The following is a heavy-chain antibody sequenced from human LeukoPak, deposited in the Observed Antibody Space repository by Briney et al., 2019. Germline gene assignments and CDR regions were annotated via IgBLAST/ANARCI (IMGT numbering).Heavy chain of an antibody. CDR1: GYTFSSHG. D-gene: IGHD3-16*01. CDR2: INGAADNT. V-gene: IGHV3-23*01. J-gene: IGHJ4*02. CDR3: AKVSVCYGCYLDY. Sequence: GGSLRLSCAASGYTFSSHGLTWVRQAPGKGLEWVSTINGAADNTYYAETVKGRFTISRDNSKNTLYLQMHSLRAEDTAIYYCAKVSVCYGCYLDYWGQGTLDTVS.